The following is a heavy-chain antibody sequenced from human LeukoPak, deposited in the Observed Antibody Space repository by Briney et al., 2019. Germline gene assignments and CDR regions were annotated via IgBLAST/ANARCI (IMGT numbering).Heavy chain of an antibody. CDR2: INPSGGST. D-gene: IGHD2-15*01. Sequence: GASVTVSCKASGYTFTSYYMHWVRQAPGQGLEWMGIINPSGGSTSYAQKFQGRVTMTRDTSTSTVYMELSSLRSEDTAVYYCARVYEYAGSGSYYFDYWGQGTLVTVSS. CDR3: ARVYEYAGSGSYYFDY. J-gene: IGHJ4*02. V-gene: IGHV1-46*01. CDR1: GYTFTSYY.